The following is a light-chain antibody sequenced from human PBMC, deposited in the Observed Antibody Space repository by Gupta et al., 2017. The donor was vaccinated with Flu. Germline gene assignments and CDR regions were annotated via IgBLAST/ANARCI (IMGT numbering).Light chain of an antibody. CDR3: QQYYSTPLVA. Sequence: DLVMTQSPDSLAVSLGERATINCKSSQSVLYSSNNKNYLAWYQQKPGQPPKLLIYWASTRESGVPDRFSGSGSGTDFTLTISSLQAEDVAVYYCQQYYSTPLVAFGQGTKVEIK. J-gene: IGKJ1*01. CDR2: WAS. CDR1: QSVLYSSNNKNY. V-gene: IGKV4-1*01.